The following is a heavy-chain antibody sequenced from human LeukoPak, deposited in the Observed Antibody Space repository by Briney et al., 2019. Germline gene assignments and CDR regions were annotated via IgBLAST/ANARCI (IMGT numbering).Heavy chain of an antibody. Sequence: SETLSLTCTVSGGSISSYYWSWIRQPAGKGLEWIGRIYTSGSTNYNPSLKSRVTISVDTSKNQFSLELSSVTAADTAVYYCARVADYYDSSGYYDYWGQGTLVTVSS. J-gene: IGHJ4*02. V-gene: IGHV4-4*07. D-gene: IGHD3-22*01. CDR3: ARVADYYDSSGYYDY. CDR2: IYTSGST. CDR1: GGSISSYY.